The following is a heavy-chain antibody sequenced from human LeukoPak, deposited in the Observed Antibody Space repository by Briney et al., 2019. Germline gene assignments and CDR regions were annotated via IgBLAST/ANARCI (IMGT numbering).Heavy chain of an antibody. V-gene: IGHV5-51*01. CDR3: ARRGYCGGDCYSDY. CDR2: IYPGDSDT. D-gene: IGHD2-21*01. CDR1: GYSFATYW. Sequence: GESLKISCKGSGYSFATYWIGWVRQMPGKGLEWMGIIYPGDSDTRYSPSFQGQVTISADQSISTAFPQWSSLKASDTAMYYCARRGYCGGDCYSDYWGQGTLVTVSS. J-gene: IGHJ4*02.